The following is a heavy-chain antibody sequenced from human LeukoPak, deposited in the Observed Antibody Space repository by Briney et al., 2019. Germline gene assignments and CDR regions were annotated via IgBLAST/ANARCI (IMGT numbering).Heavy chain of an antibody. V-gene: IGHV1-2*02. CDR1: GYTFTGYY. Sequence: ASVKVSCKASGYTFTGYYMHWVRQAPGQGLEWMGWINPNSGGTNYAQKFQGRVTMTTDTSTSTAYMELRSLRSDDTAVYYCARWVAEASNWFDPWGQGTLVTVSS. CDR2: INPNSGGT. D-gene: IGHD6-19*01. CDR3: ARWVAEASNWFDP. J-gene: IGHJ5*02.